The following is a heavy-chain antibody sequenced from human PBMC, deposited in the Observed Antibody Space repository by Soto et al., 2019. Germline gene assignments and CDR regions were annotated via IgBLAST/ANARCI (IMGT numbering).Heavy chain of an antibody. Sequence: PSETLSLTCPVSGCSISSRSYYWGWIRQPPGKGLEWIGSIYYSGSTYYNPSLKSRVTISVDTSKNQFSLKLSSVTAADTAVYYCARHRGPMVRGVISNWFDPWGQGTLVTVSS. J-gene: IGHJ5*02. CDR1: GCSISSRSYY. D-gene: IGHD3-10*01. CDR2: IYYSGST. CDR3: ARHRGPMVRGVISNWFDP. V-gene: IGHV4-39*01.